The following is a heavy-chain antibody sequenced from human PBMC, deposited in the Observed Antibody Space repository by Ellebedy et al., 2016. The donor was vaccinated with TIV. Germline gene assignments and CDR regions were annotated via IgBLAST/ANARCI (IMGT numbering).Heavy chain of an antibody. CDR3: ARVGYDSSGYHP. Sequence: SETLSLTXAVYGGSFSGYYWSWIRQPPGKGLEWIGEINHSGSTNYNPSLKNRVTISVDTSKNQSSLKLSSVTAADTAVYYCARVGYDSSGYHPWGQGTLVTVSS. CDR2: INHSGST. V-gene: IGHV4-34*01. J-gene: IGHJ5*02. CDR1: GGSFSGYY. D-gene: IGHD3-22*01.